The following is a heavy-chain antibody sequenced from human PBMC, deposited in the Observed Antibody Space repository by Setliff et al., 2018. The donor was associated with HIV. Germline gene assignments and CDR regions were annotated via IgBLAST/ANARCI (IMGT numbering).Heavy chain of an antibody. CDR2: IYWDDDK. CDR1: GLSLSTSGMR. J-gene: IGHJ6*02. Sequence: ESGPTLVNPTQTLTLTCTFSGLSLSTSGMRVSWIRQPPGKALEWLALIYWDDDKRYSPSLKSRLTITKDTSKNQVVLTMTNMDPVDTATYYCAHIGALISHDYGSGSYRGYGTQYYYYGMDVWGQGTTVTVSS. CDR3: AHIGALISHDYGSGSYRGYGTQYYYYGMDV. D-gene: IGHD3-10*01. V-gene: IGHV2-5*08.